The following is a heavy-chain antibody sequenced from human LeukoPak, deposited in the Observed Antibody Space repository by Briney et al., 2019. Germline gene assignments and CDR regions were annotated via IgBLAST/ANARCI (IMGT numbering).Heavy chain of an antibody. CDR3: ARRSENSSGYYFAYYFDY. CDR2: IYHSGST. D-gene: IGHD3-22*01. CDR1: GYSISSGYY. Sequence: PSETLSLTCAVSGYSISSGYYWGWIRQPPGKGLEWIGSIYHSGSTYYNPSLKSRVTISVDTSKNQFSLKLSSVTAADTAVYYCARRSENSSGYYFAYYFDYWGQGTLLTVSS. V-gene: IGHV4-38-2*01. J-gene: IGHJ4*02.